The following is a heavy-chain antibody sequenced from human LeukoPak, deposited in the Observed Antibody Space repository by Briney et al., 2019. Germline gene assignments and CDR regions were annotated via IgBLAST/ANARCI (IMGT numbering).Heavy chain of an antibody. CDR2: ISSSSSYI. CDR1: GFTFSSYS. V-gene: IGHV3-21*01. D-gene: IGHD6-6*01. CDR3: ARLVEGVFDY. Sequence: GGSLRLSCAASGFTFSSYSMNWVRQAPGKGLEWVSSISSSSSYIYYADSVEGRFTISRDNAKNSLYLQMNSLRAEDTAVYYCARLVEGVFDYWGQGTLVTVSS. J-gene: IGHJ4*02.